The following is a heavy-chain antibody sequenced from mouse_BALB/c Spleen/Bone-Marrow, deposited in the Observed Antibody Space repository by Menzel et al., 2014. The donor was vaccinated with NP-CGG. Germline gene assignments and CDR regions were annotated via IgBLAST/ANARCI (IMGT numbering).Heavy chain of an antibody. D-gene: IGHD2-2*01. CDR1: GFNIKDTY. CDR3: ARNYGYGKSFAY. V-gene: IGHV14-3*02. J-gene: IGHJ3*01. Sequence: LKECGAELVKPGASVKLSCTASGFNIKDTYMHWVKQRPEQGLEWIGRIDPANGNTKYDPKFQGKATITADTSSNTAYLQLSSLTSEDTAVYYCARNYGYGKSFAYWGQGTLVTVSA. CDR2: IDPANGNT.